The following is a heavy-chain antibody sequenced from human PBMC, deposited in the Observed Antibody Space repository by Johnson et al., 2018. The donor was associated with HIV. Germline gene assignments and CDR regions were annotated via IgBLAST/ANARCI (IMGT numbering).Heavy chain of an antibody. J-gene: IGHJ3*02. Sequence: ACLKGRFTISRDNAKNSLYLQMNSLRAEDTALYYCARAPGGSPRAAFDIWGQGTMVTVSS. CDR3: ARAPGGSPRAAFDI. D-gene: IGHD2-15*01. V-gene: IGHV3-20*03.